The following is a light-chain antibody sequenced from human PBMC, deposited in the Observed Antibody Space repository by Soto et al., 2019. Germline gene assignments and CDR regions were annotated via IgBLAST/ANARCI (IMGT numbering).Light chain of an antibody. CDR1: QSVSSNY. CDR2: GAS. Sequence: EIVLTQSPGTLSLSPGESATLSCRASQSVSSNYLAWYQQKPGQAPRLLIYGASSRATGIPDRFSGSGYGTDFTITISRLEPEDFAVYYCQQYGSSPLYTFGQGTKLEIK. CDR3: QQYGSSPLYT. J-gene: IGKJ2*01. V-gene: IGKV3-20*01.